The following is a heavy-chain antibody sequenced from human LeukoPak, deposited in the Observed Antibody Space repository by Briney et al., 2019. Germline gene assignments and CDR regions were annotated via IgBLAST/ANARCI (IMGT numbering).Heavy chain of an antibody. CDR3: ARDQGAVTFDI. V-gene: IGHV3-23*01. J-gene: IGHJ3*02. Sequence: GGSLRLSCAASGFTFSSYGMSWVRQAPGKGLEWVSAISGSGGSTYYADSVKGRFTISRDNSKNTLYLQMNSLRAEDTATYYCARDQGAVTFDIWGQGTVVTVSS. CDR2: ISGSGGST. CDR1: GFTFSSYG. D-gene: IGHD3-16*02.